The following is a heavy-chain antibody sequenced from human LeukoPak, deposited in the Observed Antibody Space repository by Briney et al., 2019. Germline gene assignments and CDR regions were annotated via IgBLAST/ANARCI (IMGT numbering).Heavy chain of an antibody. Sequence: GGSLRLSCAASGFTFSSYSMNWVRQAPGKGLEWVSYISSSSSTICYADSVKGRFTISRDNAKNSLYLQMNSLRAEDTAVYYCARTSGIAVVGTFDYWGQGTLVTVSS. CDR3: ARTSGIAVVGTFDY. D-gene: IGHD6-19*01. J-gene: IGHJ4*02. CDR2: ISSSSSTI. CDR1: GFTFSSYS. V-gene: IGHV3-48*01.